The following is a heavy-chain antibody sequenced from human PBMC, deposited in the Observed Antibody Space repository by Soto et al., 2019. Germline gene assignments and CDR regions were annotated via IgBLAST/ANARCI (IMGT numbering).Heavy chain of an antibody. CDR1: GFTFSNYW. Sequence: GGSLRLSCAASGFTFSNYWMSWVRQAPGKGLEWVANIKEDGSDKNYVDSVKGRFTISRDNAKNSLYLQMNSLRVEDTAVYYCEKEILLATSLYDYWGQGTLVTVSS. D-gene: IGHD3-16*02. J-gene: IGHJ4*02. CDR3: EKEILLATSLYDY. CDR2: IKEDGSDK. V-gene: IGHV3-7*03.